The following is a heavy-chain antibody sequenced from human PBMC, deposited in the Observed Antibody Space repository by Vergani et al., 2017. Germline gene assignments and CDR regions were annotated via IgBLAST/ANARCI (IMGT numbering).Heavy chain of an antibody. D-gene: IGHD1-1*01. V-gene: IGHV3-30*03. J-gene: IGHJ1*01. CDR3: ATKSCGTPGCQIGYFRE. Sequence: QVHLVESGGGVVQPGRSLRLSWVVSGFTSSYYGMHWVRQAPGKGLEWVAVISYDGTQKYYADSVKGRFTISRDNSKRTLYLQMNSLRTEDTAVYYCATKSCGTPGCQIGYFREWGQGTLVTVSS. CDR1: GFTSSYYG. CDR2: ISYDGTQK.